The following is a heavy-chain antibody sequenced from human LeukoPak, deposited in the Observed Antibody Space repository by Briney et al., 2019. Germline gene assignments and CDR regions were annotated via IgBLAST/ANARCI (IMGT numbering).Heavy chain of an antibody. CDR1: GFTFSSYW. J-gene: IGHJ4*02. CDR3: ARQCSSISCDSFPPLDY. Sequence: PGGSLRLSCAASGFTFSSYWMTWVRQAPGKGLEYVANIKQDGSEKYYVDSVKGRFTISRDNAKNSLYLQMNSLRAEDTAVYYCARQCSSISCDSFPPLDYWGQGTLVTVSS. CDR2: IKQDGSEK. D-gene: IGHD2-2*01. V-gene: IGHV3-7*01.